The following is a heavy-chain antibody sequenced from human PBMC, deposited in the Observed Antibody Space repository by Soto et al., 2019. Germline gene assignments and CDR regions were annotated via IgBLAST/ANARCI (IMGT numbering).Heavy chain of an antibody. CDR1: GFTVSSNY. D-gene: IGHD3-22*01. CDR3: ARDRVESGYPEYFQH. V-gene: IGHV3-53*01. J-gene: IGHJ1*01. Sequence: EVQLVESGGGLIQPGGSLRLSCAASGFTVSSNYMSWVRQAPGKGLEWVSVIYSGGSTYYADSVKGRFTISRDNPKNTLYLQMNSLRAEDTAVYYCARDRVESGYPEYFQHWGQGTLVTGSS. CDR2: IYSGGST.